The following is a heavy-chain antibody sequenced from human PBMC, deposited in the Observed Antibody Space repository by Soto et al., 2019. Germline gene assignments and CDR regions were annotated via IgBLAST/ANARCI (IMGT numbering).Heavy chain of an antibody. D-gene: IGHD3-3*01. V-gene: IGHV3-23*01. CDR1: GFTFSSYA. Sequence: GGSLRLSCAASGFTFSSYAMSWVRQAPGKGLEWVSAISGSVGSTYYADSVKGRFTISRDNSKNTLYPQMNSLRAEDTAVYYCAKDCAGVTIFGVVSCGMDVWGQGTTVTVSS. CDR2: ISGSVGST. J-gene: IGHJ6*02. CDR3: AKDCAGVTIFGVVSCGMDV.